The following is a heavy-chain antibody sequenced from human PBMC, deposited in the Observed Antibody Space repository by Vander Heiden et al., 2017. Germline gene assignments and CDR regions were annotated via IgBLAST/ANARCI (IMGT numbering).Heavy chain of an antibody. J-gene: IGHJ6*02. CDR1: GGSISTYY. CDR3: ASRGYSFGTYYYYAMDV. V-gene: IGHV4-59*01. CDR2: IYNSGSA. D-gene: IGHD5-18*01. Sequence: QVQLQESGPGLVKPSETLSLTCTASGGSISTYYWSWIRQPPGKGLELIGYIYNSGSANYNPSLKSRVTISLDTSKNQFSLKLTSVTAADTAVYYCASRGYSFGTYYYYAMDVWGQGTRVSVSS.